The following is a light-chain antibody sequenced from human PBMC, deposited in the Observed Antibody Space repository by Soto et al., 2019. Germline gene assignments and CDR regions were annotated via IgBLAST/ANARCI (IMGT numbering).Light chain of an antibody. J-gene: IGKJ5*01. Sequence: EIVLTQSPGTLSLSPGERATLSCRASQSVNNYLAWYQQKPGQAPRLLIFDASNRATGIPARFSGSGSATDFTLTISSLEPEDFAVYYCQHRSIWPVSFGQGRRLEI. CDR2: DAS. CDR1: QSVNNY. CDR3: QHRSIWPVS. V-gene: IGKV3-11*01.